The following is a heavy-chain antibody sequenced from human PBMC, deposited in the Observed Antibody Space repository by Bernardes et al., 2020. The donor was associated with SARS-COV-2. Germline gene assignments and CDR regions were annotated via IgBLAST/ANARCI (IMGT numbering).Heavy chain of an antibody. CDR1: GGSIRGSSYD. Sequence: SETLSLTCTVSGGSIRGSSYDYDWNWIRQPAGKGLEWVGRMSSSRNTYYNPSLQSRVTISVDASTNQFSLNLRSVTAADTAIYYCARRGSTWPLHGFDFWGQGIMVTVSS. CDR3: ARRGSTWPLHGFDF. D-gene: IGHD2-2*01. J-gene: IGHJ3*01. CDR2: MSSSRNT. V-gene: IGHV4-61*02.